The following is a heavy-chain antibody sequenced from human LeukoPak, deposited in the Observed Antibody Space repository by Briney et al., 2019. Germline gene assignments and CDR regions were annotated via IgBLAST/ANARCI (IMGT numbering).Heavy chain of an antibody. CDR1: GGSISSGDYY. Sequence: PSETLSLTCTVSGGSISSGDYYWSWIRQPPGKGLEWIGYIYYSGSTYYNPSLKSRVTISVDTSKNQFSLKLSSVTAADTAVYYCARGTTIFGVTLDYWGQGTLVTVSS. V-gene: IGHV4-30-4*08. D-gene: IGHD3-3*01. CDR3: ARGTTIFGVTLDY. J-gene: IGHJ4*02. CDR2: IYYSGST.